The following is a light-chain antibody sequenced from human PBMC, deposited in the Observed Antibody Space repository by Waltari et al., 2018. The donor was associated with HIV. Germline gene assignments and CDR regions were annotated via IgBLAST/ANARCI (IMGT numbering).Light chain of an antibody. J-gene: IGLJ2*01. Sequence: SYVLTQPPSVFVAPGQTPRITCGATNLRSKRLNWYQQKPGQAPVLVVYDDSERPSGIPERFSGSNSGNTATLTISRVEAGDEADYYCQVWDSSSDVVFGGGTKLTVL. CDR2: DDS. CDR3: QVWDSSSDVV. V-gene: IGLV3-21*02. CDR1: NLRSKR.